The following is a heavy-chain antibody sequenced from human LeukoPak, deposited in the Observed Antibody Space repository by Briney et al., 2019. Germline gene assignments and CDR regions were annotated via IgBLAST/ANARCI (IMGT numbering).Heavy chain of an antibody. J-gene: IGHJ4*02. CDR3: ARAIADTAKAPDY. CDR1: GFTFSSYS. V-gene: IGHV3-21*01. D-gene: IGHD5-18*01. Sequence: GGSLRLSCAASGFTFSSYSMNWVRQAPGKGLEWVSSISSSSSHIYYADSVKGRFTISRDNAKNSLYLQMNSLRAEDTAVYYCARAIADTAKAPDYWGQGTLVTVSS. CDR2: ISSSSSHI.